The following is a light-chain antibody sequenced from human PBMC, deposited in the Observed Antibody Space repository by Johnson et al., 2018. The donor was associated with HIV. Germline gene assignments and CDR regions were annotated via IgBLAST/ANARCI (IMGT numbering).Light chain of an antibody. CDR1: SSNIGNNY. Sequence: QSALTQPPSVSAAPGQKVTISCSGSSSNIGNNYVSWYQQLPGTAPNLLIYDNNKRPSGIPDRFSGSKSGTSATLGITGLQTGDEADYYCGTWDSSLSALAFGTGTKVTVL. CDR2: DNN. V-gene: IGLV1-51*01. CDR3: GTWDSSLSALA. J-gene: IGLJ1*01.